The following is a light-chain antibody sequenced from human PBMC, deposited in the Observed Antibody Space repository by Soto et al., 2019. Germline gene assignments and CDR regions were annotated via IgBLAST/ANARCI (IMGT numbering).Light chain of an antibody. CDR3: QQYNNWLRT. CDR2: GAS. Sequence: EIVMTQSPATLSMSPGERATLSCRASQSVSSNLAWYQQKPGQAPRLLIYGASTRATGIPARFSGSGSGTEFTLTISSLQSEDFAVYYCQQYNNWLRTVGQGTKV. J-gene: IGKJ1*01. V-gene: IGKV3-15*01. CDR1: QSVSSN.